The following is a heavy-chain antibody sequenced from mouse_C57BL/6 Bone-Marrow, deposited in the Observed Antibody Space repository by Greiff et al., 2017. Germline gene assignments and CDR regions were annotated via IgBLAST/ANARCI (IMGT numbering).Heavy chain of an antibody. CDR1: GYSFTGYY. D-gene: IGHD2-5*01. V-gene: IGHV1-42*01. CDR2: INPSTGGT. CDR3: ASVPTYSNYEGY. Sequence: VQLKQSGPELVKPGASVKISCKASGYSFTGYYMNWVKQSPEKSLEWIGEINPSTGGTTYNQKFKAKATLTADKSSSTAYMQLKSLTSEDSAVYDCASVPTYSNYEGYWGQGTTLTVSS. J-gene: IGHJ2*01.